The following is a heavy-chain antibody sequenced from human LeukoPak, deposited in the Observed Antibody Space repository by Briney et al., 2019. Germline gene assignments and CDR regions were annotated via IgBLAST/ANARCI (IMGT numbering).Heavy chain of an antibody. D-gene: IGHD2-2*01. CDR1: GGSICSSSYY. V-gene: IGHV4-39*02. Sequence: SETLSLTCTVSGGSICSSSYYWGWIRQPPGKGLEWIGSIYYRGSTYYNPSLKSRVTISVDTSKNQFSLKLSSVTAADTAVYYRARDLYCTSTSCFNYWGQGTLVTVSS. CDR3: ARDLYCTSTSCFNY. CDR2: IYYRGST. J-gene: IGHJ4*02.